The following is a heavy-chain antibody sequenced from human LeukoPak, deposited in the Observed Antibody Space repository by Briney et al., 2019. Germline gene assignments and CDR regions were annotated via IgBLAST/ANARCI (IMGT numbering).Heavy chain of an antibody. D-gene: IGHD1-1*01. J-gene: IGHJ4*02. CDR2: INPNSGT. CDR3: ARNRWMDY. CDR1: GYTFTDYY. V-gene: IGHV1-2*02. Sequence: GASVKVSCKASGYTFTDYYMHWVRQAPGQGLEWMGRINPNSGTNYAQKSQGRVTMTRDTSISTAYMELTRLTSDDTAGDYGARNRWMDYWGQGTLVTVSS.